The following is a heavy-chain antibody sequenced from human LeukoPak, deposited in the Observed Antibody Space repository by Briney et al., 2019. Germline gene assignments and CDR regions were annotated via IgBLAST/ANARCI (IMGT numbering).Heavy chain of an antibody. CDR1: GGSFSGYY. CDR2: INHSGST. J-gene: IGHJ4*02. Sequence: NPSETLSLTCAVYGGSFSGYYWSWIRQPPGKGLEWIGEINHSGSTNYNPSLKSRVTISVDTSKNQFSLKLSSVTAADTAVYYCARHLYGDYGEEYYFDYWGQGTLVTVSS. CDR3: ARHLYGDYGEEYYFDY. V-gene: IGHV4-34*01. D-gene: IGHD4-17*01.